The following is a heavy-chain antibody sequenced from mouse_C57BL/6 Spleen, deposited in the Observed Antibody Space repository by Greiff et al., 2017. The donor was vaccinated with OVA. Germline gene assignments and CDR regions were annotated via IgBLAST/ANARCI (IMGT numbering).Heavy chain of an antibody. CDR3: TRLDYYDYDDAMDY. J-gene: IGHJ4*01. CDR2: IDPETGGT. Sequence: QVQLQQSGAELVRPGASVTLSCKASGYTFTDYEMHWVKQTPVHGLEWIGAIDPETGGTAYNQKFKGKAILTADKSSSPAYMELRSLTSEDSAVYYCTRLDYYDYDDAMDYWGQGTSVTVSA. D-gene: IGHD2-4*01. CDR1: GYTFTDYE. V-gene: IGHV1-15*01.